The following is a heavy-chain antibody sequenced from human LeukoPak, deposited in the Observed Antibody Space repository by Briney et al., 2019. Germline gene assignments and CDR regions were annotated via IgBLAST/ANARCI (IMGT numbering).Heavy chain of an antibody. D-gene: IGHD3-9*01. V-gene: IGHV3-9*01. J-gene: IGHJ3*02. Sequence: GGSLRLSCAASGFTFDDYAMHWVRQAPGKGLEWVSGISWNSGSIGYADSVKGRFTISRDNAKNSLYLQMNSLRAEDTAVYYCAKESGDILTGYSPNAFDIWGQGTMVTVSS. CDR2: ISWNSGSI. CDR1: GFTFDDYA. CDR3: AKESGDILTGYSPNAFDI.